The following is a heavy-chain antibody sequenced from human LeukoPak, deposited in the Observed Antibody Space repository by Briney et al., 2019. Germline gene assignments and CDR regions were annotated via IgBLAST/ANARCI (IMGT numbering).Heavy chain of an antibody. CDR2: VDHTGST. CDR1: DDSITMYY. V-gene: IGHV4-59*01. J-gene: IGHJ6*03. Sequence: SETLSLTCSVSDDSITMYYWTWIRQPPGKGLEWIGYVDHTGSTNFNPSLNGRVSISRDTTKNLFSLRLRSVTAADTAVYFCARGRVSSSTWYSTYYYYFYMDVWGKGTAVTVS. D-gene: IGHD1-1*01. CDR3: ARGRVSSSTWYSTYYYYFYMDV.